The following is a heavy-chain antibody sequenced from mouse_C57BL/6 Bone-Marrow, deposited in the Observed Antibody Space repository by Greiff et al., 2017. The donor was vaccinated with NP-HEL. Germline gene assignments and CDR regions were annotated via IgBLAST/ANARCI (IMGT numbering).Heavy chain of an antibody. CDR2: IWRGGST. CDR3: AKRVYGSSYGAMDY. J-gene: IGHJ4*01. V-gene: IGHV2-5*01. Sequence: VQVVESGPGLVQPSQSLSITCTVSGFSLTSYGVHWVRQSPGKGLEWLGVIWRGGSTDYNAAFMSRLSITKDNSKSQVFFKMNSLQADDTAIYYCAKRVYGSSYGAMDYWGQGTSVTVSS. D-gene: IGHD1-1*01. CDR1: GFSLTSYG.